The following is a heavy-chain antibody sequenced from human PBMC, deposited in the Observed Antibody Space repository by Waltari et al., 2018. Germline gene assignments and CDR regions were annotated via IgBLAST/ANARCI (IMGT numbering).Heavy chain of an antibody. CDR1: GGTFSSYA. CDR2: IIPILGIA. V-gene: IGHV1-69*04. CDR3: ARGPLWGAVAGGFFWP. D-gene: IGHD6-19*01. Sequence: QVQLVQSGAEVKKPGSSVKVSCKASGGTFSSYAISWVRQAPGQGLEWMGRIIPILGIANYAQKFQGRVTITADKSTSTAYMELSSLRSEDTAVYYCARGPLWGAVAGGFFWPWGQGTLVTVSS. J-gene: IGHJ5*02.